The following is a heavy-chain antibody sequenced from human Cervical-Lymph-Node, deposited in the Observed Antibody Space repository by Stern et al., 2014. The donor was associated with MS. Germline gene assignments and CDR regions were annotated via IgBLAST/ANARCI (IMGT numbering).Heavy chain of an antibody. CDR2: INPNSGGT. Sequence: VQLVESGAEVKKPGASVKVSCKASAYTITDYYTHWVRQAPGHGIELIGWINPNSGGTDSAQKFQGRLTMTRDTSISTAYMELSSLRSDDTAVYYCARGGGYSYSTLDYWGQGTQVTVSS. CDR1: AYTITDYY. J-gene: IGHJ4*02. CDR3: ARGGGYSYSTLDY. D-gene: IGHD3-10*01. V-gene: IGHV1-2*02.